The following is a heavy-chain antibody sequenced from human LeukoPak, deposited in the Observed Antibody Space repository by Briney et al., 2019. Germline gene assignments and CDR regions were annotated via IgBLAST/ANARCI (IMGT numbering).Heavy chain of an antibody. V-gene: IGHV3-9*01. D-gene: IGHD4-23*01. Sequence: PGGSLRLSCAASGFTFDDYAMHWVRQAPGKGLEWVSGISWNSGSIGYADSVKGRFTISRDNAKNSLYLQMNSLRAEDTALYYCAKDDYGGNSGQVWGQGTLVTVSS. CDR2: ISWNSGSI. CDR3: AKDDYGGNSGQV. J-gene: IGHJ4*02. CDR1: GFTFDDYA.